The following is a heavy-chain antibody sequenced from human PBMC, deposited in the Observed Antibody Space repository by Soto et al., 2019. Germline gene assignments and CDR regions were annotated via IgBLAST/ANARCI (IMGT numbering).Heavy chain of an antibody. Sequence: ASVKVSCKASGYTFTRYYMDWVRQAPGQGLEWMGKINPSGGSTSYAQKFQGRVTMTRDTSTSTVYMEVNNLRSDDTAVYYCANTIYGDSNDFWGQGTLVTVS. CDR1: GYTFTRYY. D-gene: IGHD4-17*01. V-gene: IGHV1-46*01. CDR3: ANTIYGDSNDF. CDR2: INPSGGST. J-gene: IGHJ4*02.